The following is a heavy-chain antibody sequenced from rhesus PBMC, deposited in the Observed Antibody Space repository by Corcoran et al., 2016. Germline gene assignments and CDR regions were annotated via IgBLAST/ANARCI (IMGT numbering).Heavy chain of an antibody. V-gene: IGHV4-169*02. CDR3: ASVHPDWDAFDF. Sequence: QLQLQESGPGLVKPSETLSVTCAVSGGSISSSYWSWIRQAPGKGLEWIGYIYGSGSSTNDNPYLKSRVTLSVDTSKNRLSLRLRSVTAADAAVYYCASVHPDWDAFDFWGHGLRVTVSS. CDR2: IYGSGSST. D-gene: IGHD3-3*01. J-gene: IGHJ3*01. CDR1: GGSISSSY.